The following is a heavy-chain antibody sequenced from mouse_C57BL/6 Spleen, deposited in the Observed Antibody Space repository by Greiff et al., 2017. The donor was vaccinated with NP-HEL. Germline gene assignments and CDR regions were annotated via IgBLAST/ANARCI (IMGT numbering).Heavy chain of an antibody. CDR2: ISYSGST. V-gene: IGHV3-1*01. CDR3: ARAYGRGGLDY. Sequence: EVQGVESGPGMVKPSQSLSLTCTVTGYSITSGYDWHWIRHFPGNKLEWMGYISYSGSTNYNPSLKSRISITHDTSKNHFFLKLNSVTTEDTATYYCARAYGRGGLDYWGQGTTLTVSS. D-gene: IGHD1-1*02. CDR1: GYSITSGYD. J-gene: IGHJ2*01.